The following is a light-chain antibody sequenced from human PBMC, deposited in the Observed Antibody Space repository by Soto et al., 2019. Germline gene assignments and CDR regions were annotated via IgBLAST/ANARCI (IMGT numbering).Light chain of an antibody. CDR2: EVS. CDR3: LQSLQLPVT. Sequence: DILLAQTPYSLAVVSGPAPPISCTPTTTFLNNDGKTYLFWYLQKAGQPPQLLIYEVSKRYSGVPDRFSGSGSGTDFTLQISRVAAEDVGTYYCLQSLQLPVTFGQGTRWRL. CDR1: TTFLNNDGKTY. V-gene: IGKV2D-29*01. J-gene: IGKJ5*01.